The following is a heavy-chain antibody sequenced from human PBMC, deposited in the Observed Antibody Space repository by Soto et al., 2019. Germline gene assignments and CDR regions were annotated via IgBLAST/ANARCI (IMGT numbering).Heavy chain of an antibody. CDR1: GFTFSSYA. CDR2: ISGSGCST. CDR3: AKDGGSTVVFTYYNGMDV. D-gene: IGHD3-22*01. J-gene: IGHJ6*02. V-gene: IGHV3-23*01. Sequence: GGSLRLSCAASGFTFSSYAMSWVRQAPGKGLTWVSAISGSGCSTYYADSVMGRFTISRDKSKNTLYLQMNSLRAEDMAVYYCAKDGGSTVVFTYYNGMDVWGQGTTVTVSS.